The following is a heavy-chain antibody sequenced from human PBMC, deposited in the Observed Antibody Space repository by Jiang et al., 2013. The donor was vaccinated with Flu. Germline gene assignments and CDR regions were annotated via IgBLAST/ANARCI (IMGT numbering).Heavy chain of an antibody. CDR3: ARDYSSSWYGDYYYYGMDV. D-gene: IGHD6-13*01. J-gene: IGHJ6*02. CDR2: ISVYNGNT. Sequence: FSSYGISWVRQAPGQGLEWMGWISVYNGNTKYAQKFQGRVTMTTDTSTSTAYMELRSLISDDTAVYYCARDYSSSWYGDYYYYGMDVWGQGTTVTVSS. V-gene: IGHV1-18*01. CDR1: FSSYG.